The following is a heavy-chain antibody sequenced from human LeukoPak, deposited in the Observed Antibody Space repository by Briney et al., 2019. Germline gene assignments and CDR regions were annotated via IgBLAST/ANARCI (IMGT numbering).Heavy chain of an antibody. Sequence: ASVKVSCKASGDTFSSYAISWVRQAPGQGLEWMGGIIPIFGTANYAQKFQGRVTITADESTSTAYMELSSLRSEDTAVYYCARKDSGYDSYFDYWGQGTLVTVSS. V-gene: IGHV1-69*13. CDR2: IIPIFGTA. CDR3: ARKDSGYDSYFDY. J-gene: IGHJ4*02. CDR1: GDTFSSYA. D-gene: IGHD5-12*01.